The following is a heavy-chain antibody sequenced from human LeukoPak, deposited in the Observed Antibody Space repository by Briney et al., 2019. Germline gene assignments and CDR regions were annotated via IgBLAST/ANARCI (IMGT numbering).Heavy chain of an antibody. D-gene: IGHD6-6*01. CDR1: GGSISSSSYY. CDR2: IYYSGST. CDR3: ARSVPLDYLAARPSIFDY. J-gene: IGHJ4*02. Sequence: SQTLSLTCTVSGGSISSSSYYWGWIRQPPGKGLEWIGSIYYSGSTYYNPSLKSRVTISVDTSKNQFSLKLSSVTAADTAVYYCARSVPLDYLAARPSIFDYWGQGTLVTVSS. V-gene: IGHV4-39*01.